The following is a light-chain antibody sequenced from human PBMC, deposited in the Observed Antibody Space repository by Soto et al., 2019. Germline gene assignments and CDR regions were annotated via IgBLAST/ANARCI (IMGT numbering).Light chain of an antibody. Sequence: EIVLTQSPATLSLSPGERATLYCWASESVSTYLAWYQQKPGQAPRLLIYDASNRATGIPARFSGSASGTDFTLTISSLEPEDFAVYYCQQRRNWPYTFGQGTKLEIK. CDR3: QQRRNWPYT. J-gene: IGKJ2*01. CDR2: DAS. V-gene: IGKV3-11*01. CDR1: ESVSTY.